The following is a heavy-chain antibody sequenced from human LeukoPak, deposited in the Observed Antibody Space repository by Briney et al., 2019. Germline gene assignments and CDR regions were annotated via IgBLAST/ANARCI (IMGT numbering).Heavy chain of an antibody. CDR2: ISGSGGSA. Sequence: GGSLRLSCAASGFTFSSYAMSWVRQAPGKGLEWVSAISGSGGSAYYADSVKGRFTISRDNSKNTLYLQMNSLRAEDTAVYYCARGPGYFDSSGHVSDHLYFDYWGQGTLVTVSS. CDR1: GFTFSSYA. CDR3: ARGPGYFDSSGHVSDHLYFDY. J-gene: IGHJ4*02. V-gene: IGHV3-23*01. D-gene: IGHD3-22*01.